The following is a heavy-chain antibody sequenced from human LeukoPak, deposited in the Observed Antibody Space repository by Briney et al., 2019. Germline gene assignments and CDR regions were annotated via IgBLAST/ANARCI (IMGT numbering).Heavy chain of an antibody. CDR1: GGTFSSYA. CDR2: IIPIFGTA. D-gene: IGHD3-9*01. V-gene: IGHV1-69*13. Sequence: ASVTVSFKASGGTFSSYAISWVRQAPGQGLEWMGGIIPIFGTANYAQKFQGRVTITADESTSTAYMELSSLRSEDTAVYYCARAPLRDYDILTGPSYYYYMDVWGKGTTVTISS. CDR3: ARAPLRDYDILTGPSYYYYMDV. J-gene: IGHJ6*03.